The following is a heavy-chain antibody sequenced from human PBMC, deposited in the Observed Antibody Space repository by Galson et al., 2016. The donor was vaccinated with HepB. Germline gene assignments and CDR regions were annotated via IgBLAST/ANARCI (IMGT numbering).Heavy chain of an antibody. Sequence: ATLSLTCTVSGGSISSDYWGWIRQPPGKGLEWIGYIYYDGGNTYYNPSLKSRITVSVDTSKNQFSLNLRSVTAADTAMYFCATGYYLPHYWGPGTLVTVSS. CDR1: GGSISSDY. J-gene: IGHJ4*02. D-gene: IGHD2/OR15-2a*01. CDR2: IYYDGGNT. CDR3: ATGYYLPHY. V-gene: IGHV4-59*08.